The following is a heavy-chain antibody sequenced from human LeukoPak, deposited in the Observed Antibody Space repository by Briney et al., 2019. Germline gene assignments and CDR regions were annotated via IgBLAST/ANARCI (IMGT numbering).Heavy chain of an antibody. J-gene: IGHJ3*02. CDR1: GYSFATYW. V-gene: IGHV5-51*01. D-gene: IGHD1-26*01. CDR3: ARPRRSGSSGDAFVI. Sequence: GESLKISCKGSGYSFATYWIGWVRQMPGKGLEWMGIIYPGDSDTRYSPSFQGQVTISADKSISTAYLQWSSLKASDTAMYYCARPRRSGSSGDAFVIWGQGTMVTVSS. CDR2: IYPGDSDT.